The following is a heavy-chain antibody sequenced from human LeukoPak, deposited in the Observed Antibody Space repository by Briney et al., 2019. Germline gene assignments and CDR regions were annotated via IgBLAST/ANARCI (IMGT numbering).Heavy chain of an antibody. CDR1: GYTFTSYG. CDR3: ARDQPDYYGSGSYYTDSSYGMDV. D-gene: IGHD3-10*01. V-gene: IGHV1-18*01. CDR2: ISAYNGNT. Sequence: ASVKVSCKASGYTFTSYGISWVRQAPGQGLEWMGWISAYNGNTSYAQNLQARVTMTTDTSTSTAYMELRSLRSDDTAVYYCARDQPDYYGSGSYYTDSSYGMDVWGQGTTVTVSS. J-gene: IGHJ6*02.